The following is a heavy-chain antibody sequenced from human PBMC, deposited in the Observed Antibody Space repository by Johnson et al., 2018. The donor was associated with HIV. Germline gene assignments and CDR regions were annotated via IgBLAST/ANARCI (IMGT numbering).Heavy chain of an antibody. J-gene: IGHJ3*02. Sequence: QVQLVESGGGVVQPGRSLRLSCAASGFTFSSYGMHWVRQAPGKGLEWVAVIWYDGSNKYYAESVKGRFTVSRDNSKNTLYMQVNSLRDEDTAVYYCARGRITMIGVDLRGGGFDIWGQGTTVTVSS. CDR2: IWYDGSNK. CDR3: ARGRITMIGVDLRGGGFDI. D-gene: IGHD3-22*01. CDR1: GFTFSSYG. V-gene: IGHV3-33*01.